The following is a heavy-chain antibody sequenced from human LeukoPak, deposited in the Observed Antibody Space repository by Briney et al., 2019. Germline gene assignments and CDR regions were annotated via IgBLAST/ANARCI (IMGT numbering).Heavy chain of an antibody. D-gene: IGHD6-19*01. Sequence: PGGSLRLSRAASGLPFSSYAMGWVRQPPGKWLEWVSAISGSGDTTYYADSAKGRFTISRDNSKSTLYLQMNSLRAEDAAVYYCAKRSRETSGWFDYWGQGTLVTVSS. CDR3: AKRSRETSGWFDY. CDR1: GLPFSSYA. CDR2: ISGSGDTT. V-gene: IGHV3-23*01. J-gene: IGHJ4*02.